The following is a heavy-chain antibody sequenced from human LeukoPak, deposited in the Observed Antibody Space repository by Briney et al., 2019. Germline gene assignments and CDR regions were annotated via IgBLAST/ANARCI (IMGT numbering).Heavy chain of an antibody. J-gene: IGHJ4*02. Sequence: GTSPRLSCAASGFVFSNYGMHWVRQAPGMGLEWLAVIWPGGDTQYYADSVKGRFTISRDNSKHTLYLQLNGLRVDDSAVYYCARHNHDWGRDCWGQGAQVTVSS. CDR2: IWPGGDTQ. CDR1: GFVFSNYG. V-gene: IGHV3-33*01. D-gene: IGHD3-9*01. CDR3: ARHNHDWGRDC.